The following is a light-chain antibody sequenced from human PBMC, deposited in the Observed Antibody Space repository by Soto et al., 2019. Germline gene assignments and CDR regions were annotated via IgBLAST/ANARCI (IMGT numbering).Light chain of an antibody. Sequence: EIVLTHSPATLSLSPGEIATISCRASQTVYNYLAWYQQKPGQAPRLLIYDASNRATGIPARFSGSGSGTDFTLTINSLETEDFAVYYCQQRNDWPRTFGQGTKVDI. J-gene: IGKJ1*01. CDR3: QQRNDWPRT. CDR2: DAS. V-gene: IGKV3-11*01. CDR1: QTVYNY.